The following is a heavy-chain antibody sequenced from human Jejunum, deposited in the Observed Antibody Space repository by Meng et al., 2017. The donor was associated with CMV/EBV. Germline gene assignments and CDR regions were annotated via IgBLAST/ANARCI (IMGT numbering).Heavy chain of an antibody. Sequence: AVSGFTFSCSEIIWVRQAPGKGLEWISYISTSGSPIHYADSVMGRFTISRDNAKSSLYLQMNSLRAEDTAIYYCARRLPYYGMDVWGQGTTVTVSS. CDR3: ARRLPYYGMDV. J-gene: IGHJ6*02. V-gene: IGHV3-48*03. CDR1: GFTFSCSE. CDR2: ISTSGSPI.